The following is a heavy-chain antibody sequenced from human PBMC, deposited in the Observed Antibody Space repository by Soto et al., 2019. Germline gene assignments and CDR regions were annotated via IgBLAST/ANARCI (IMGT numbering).Heavy chain of an antibody. J-gene: IGHJ4*02. Sequence: SETLSLTCSGSGDSINSDKYYWGWIRQPPWKGLESIGSIYFRGNSYYNPSLQTRVTISLDKSKSQFSLKLNSVTAADSAVYFCARLEGLATISYYFDFWGQGALVTVSS. CDR1: GDSINSDKYY. CDR2: IYFRGNS. V-gene: IGHV4-39*01. D-gene: IGHD3-9*01. CDR3: ARLEGLATISYYFDF.